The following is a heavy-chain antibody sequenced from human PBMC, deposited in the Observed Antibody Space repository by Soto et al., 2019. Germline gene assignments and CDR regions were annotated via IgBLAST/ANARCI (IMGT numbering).Heavy chain of an antibody. D-gene: IGHD3-22*01. V-gene: IGHV3-23*01. CDR2: IVGSGAST. J-gene: IGHJ4*02. CDR1: GFTFSDHY. CDR3: AKLPSSGFYYFDY. Sequence: GGSLRLSCAASGFTFSDHYMDWVRQAPGKGLEWVSGIVGSGASTNYADSVKGRFTISRDNSKNTLYLHMNGLRAEDTATYYCAKLPSSGFYYFDYWGQGTPVTVSS.